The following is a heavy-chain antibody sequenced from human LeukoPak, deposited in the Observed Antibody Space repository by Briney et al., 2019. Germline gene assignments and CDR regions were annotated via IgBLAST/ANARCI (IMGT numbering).Heavy chain of an antibody. CDR3: ARGGGLLRFEPFDY. CDR2: MNPNSGNT. V-gene: IGHV1-8*01. Sequence: ASVKVSCKASGYTFTSYDINWVRQATGQGREWRGGMNPNSGNTGYAQKFQGRVTMTRNTSISTAYMELSSLRSEDTAVYYCARGGGLLRFEPFDYWGQGTLVTVSS. D-gene: IGHD3-3*01. J-gene: IGHJ4*02. CDR1: GYTFTSYD.